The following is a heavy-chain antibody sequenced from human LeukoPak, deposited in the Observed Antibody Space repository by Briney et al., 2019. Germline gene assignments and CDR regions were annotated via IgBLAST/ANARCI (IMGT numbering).Heavy chain of an antibody. CDR1: GGSISSYY. CDR3: ARARRMTLFGVVMRWFDP. D-gene: IGHD3-3*01. J-gene: IGHJ5*02. CDR2: IYYSGST. Sequence: AETLSLTCTVSGGSISSYYWSWIRQPPGKGLEWIGYIYYSGSTNYNPSLKSRVTISVDTSKNQFSLRLNSVTAADTAVYYCARARRMTLFGVVMRWFDPWGQGALVTVSS. V-gene: IGHV4-59*12.